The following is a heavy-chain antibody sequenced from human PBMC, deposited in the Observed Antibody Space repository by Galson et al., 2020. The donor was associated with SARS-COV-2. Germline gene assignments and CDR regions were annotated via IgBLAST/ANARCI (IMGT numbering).Heavy chain of an antibody. V-gene: IGHV3-33*06. CDR1: GFTFSSYG. D-gene: IGHD1-1*01. Sequence: QLGESLKISCAASGFTFSSYGMHWVRQAPGKGLEWVAVIWYDGSNKYYADSVKGRFTISRDNSKNTLYLQMNSLRAEDTAVYYCAKDLPTSHWNEGDAFDIWGQGTMVTVSS. J-gene: IGHJ3*02. CDR2: IWYDGSNK. CDR3: AKDLPTSHWNEGDAFDI.